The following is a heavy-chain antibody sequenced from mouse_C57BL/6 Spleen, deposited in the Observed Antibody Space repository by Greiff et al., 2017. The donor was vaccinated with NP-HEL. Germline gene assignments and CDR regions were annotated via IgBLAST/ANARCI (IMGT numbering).Heavy chain of an antibody. J-gene: IGHJ3*01. CDR2: IDPSDSYT. D-gene: IGHD1-1*01. Sequence: QVQLQQPGAELVRPGTSVKLSCKASGYTFTSYWMHWVKQRPGQGLEWLGVIDPSDSYTNYNQKFKGQATLTVDTSSSTAYMQRSSLTYEDSAVYYCARSPMYYYGSSYDWFAYWGQGTLVTVSA. CDR1: GYTFTSYW. V-gene: IGHV1-59*01. CDR3: ARSPMYYYGSSYDWFAY.